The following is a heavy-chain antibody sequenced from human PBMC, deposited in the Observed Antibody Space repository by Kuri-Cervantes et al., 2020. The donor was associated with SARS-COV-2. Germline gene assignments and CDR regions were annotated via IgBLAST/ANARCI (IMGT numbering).Heavy chain of an antibody. CDR2: IYYSGST. CDR3: AREDIAAAGTALYY. CDR1: GGSISSYY. V-gene: IGHV4-59*01. Sequence: GSLRLSCTVSGGSISSYYWSWIRQPPGKGLEWIGYIYYSGSTNYNPSLKSRVTISVDTSKNQFSLKLSSVTAADTAVYYCAREDIAAAGTALYYWGQGTLVTVSS. J-gene: IGHJ4*02. D-gene: IGHD6-13*01.